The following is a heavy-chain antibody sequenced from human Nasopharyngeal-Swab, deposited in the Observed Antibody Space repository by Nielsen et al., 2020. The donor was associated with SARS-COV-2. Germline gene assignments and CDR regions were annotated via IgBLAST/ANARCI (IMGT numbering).Heavy chain of an antibody. CDR1: GFTFNNYN. V-gene: IGHV3-21*01. CDR2: ISSSSSYI. Sequence: GESLKLSCAASGFTFNNYNFNWVRQAPVKGLEWISSISSSSSYIYYADSVKGRFTISRDNAKNSLYLQMNSLRAEDTAVYYCARDGLDYDFWSAYFMDVWGQGTTVTVSS. J-gene: IGHJ6*02. CDR3: ARDGLDYDFWSAYFMDV. D-gene: IGHD3-3*01.